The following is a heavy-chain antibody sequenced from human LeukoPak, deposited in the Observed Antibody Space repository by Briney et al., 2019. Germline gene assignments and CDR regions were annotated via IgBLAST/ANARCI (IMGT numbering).Heavy chain of an antibody. J-gene: IGHJ5*02. D-gene: IGHD6-13*01. V-gene: IGHV1-18*01. CDR3: ARAPIAAAANTAPYNWFDP. Sequence: ASVKVSCKASGYTFTSYGISWVRQAPGQGLEWLGWINTYNGNTNYAQKLQGRVTMTTDTSTSTVYMELRSLRSDDTAVYFCARAPIAAAANTAPYNWFDPWGQGTLVTVSS. CDR2: INTYNGNT. CDR1: GYTFTSYG.